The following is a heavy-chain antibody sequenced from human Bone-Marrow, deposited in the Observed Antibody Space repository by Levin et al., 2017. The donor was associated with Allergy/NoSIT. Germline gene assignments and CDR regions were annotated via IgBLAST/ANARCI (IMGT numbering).Heavy chain of an antibody. V-gene: IGHV2-70*01. Sequence: SGPTLVKPTETLTLTCTFSGFLLSTRAMCVSWIRQPPGKALEWLALIDWDYNKYYSTSLKTRLTISKDTSKNQVVLTMTNLDPVDTGTYYCARGCPSSAIAVVWGFDIWGRGTMVTVSS. CDR2: IDWDYNK. CDR3: ARGCPSSAIAVVWGFDI. J-gene: IGHJ3*02. D-gene: IGHD6-19*01. CDR1: GFLLSTRAMC.